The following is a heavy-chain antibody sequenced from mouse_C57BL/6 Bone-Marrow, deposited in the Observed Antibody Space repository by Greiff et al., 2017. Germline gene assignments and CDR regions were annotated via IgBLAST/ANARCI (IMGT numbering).Heavy chain of an antibody. Sequence: VQLQQSGAELVRPGASVKLSCKASGYTFTDYYINWVKQRPGQGLEWIARIYPGSGNTYYNEKFKGKATLTAEKSSSTAYMQLSSLTSEDSAVYFCARWGWENYFAYWGQGTTLTVSS. V-gene: IGHV1-76*01. D-gene: IGHD3-3*01. CDR2: IYPGSGNT. J-gene: IGHJ2*01. CDR3: ARWGWENYFAY. CDR1: GYTFTDYY.